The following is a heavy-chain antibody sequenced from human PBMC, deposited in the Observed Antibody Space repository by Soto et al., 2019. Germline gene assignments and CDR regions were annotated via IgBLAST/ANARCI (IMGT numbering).Heavy chain of an antibody. V-gene: IGHV1-3*01. D-gene: IGHD6-19*01. Sequence: ASVKVSCKASGYTFTNYAMHWVRQAPGQRLEWMGWINGGNGDTTYPQKFQGRVTITRDTSASTAHMELTRLRSEDTAVYYCATDLPFGLWLARWGQGTQVTVSS. CDR1: GYTFTNYA. CDR2: INGGNGDT. J-gene: IGHJ4*02. CDR3: ATDLPFGLWLAR.